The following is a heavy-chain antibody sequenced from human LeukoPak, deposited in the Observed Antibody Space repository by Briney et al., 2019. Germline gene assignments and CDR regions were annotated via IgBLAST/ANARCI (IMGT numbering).Heavy chain of an antibody. Sequence: PGGSLRLSCAASGFSFSSYGMHWVRQAPGKGLEWVAVISYDGSNKYYADSVKGRFTVSRDNSKNTLYLQLNSLRAEDTAVYYCAKTSVYGDGDPPAYWGQGTLVTVSS. D-gene: IGHD4-17*01. V-gene: IGHV3-30*18. CDR2: ISYDGSNK. J-gene: IGHJ4*02. CDR1: GFSFSSYG. CDR3: AKTSVYGDGDPPAY.